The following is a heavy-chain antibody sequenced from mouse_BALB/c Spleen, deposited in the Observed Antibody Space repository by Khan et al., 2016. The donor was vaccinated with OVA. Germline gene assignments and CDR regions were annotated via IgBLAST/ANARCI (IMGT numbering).Heavy chain of an antibody. V-gene: IGHV2-6-4*01. Sequence: QVQLKESGPGLVAPSQSLSITCTVSGFSLSRYNVHWIRQPPGKGLEWLGMIWSGGSTDYNSAVNSRLSISKDNSKSQVFLKMNSLQTDDTAMYYCASAYGSSLGYYAMDYWGQGTSVTVSS. D-gene: IGHD1-1*01. CDR2: IWSGGST. J-gene: IGHJ4*01. CDR3: ASAYGSSLGYYAMDY. CDR1: GFSLSRYN.